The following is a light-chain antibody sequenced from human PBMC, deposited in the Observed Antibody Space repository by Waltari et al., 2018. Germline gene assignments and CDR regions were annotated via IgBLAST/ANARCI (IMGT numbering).Light chain of an antibody. CDR2: SNN. CDR1: SSNIGSNT. V-gene: IGLV1-44*01. CDR3: AAWDDSLNGPV. Sequence: QSVLTQPPSASGTPGQRVTISCSGSSSNIGSNTVNWYQQLPGTAPKLLIYSNNPRPLGVPIRFSGSKAGTSASLSISGLPSEDEADYYCAAWDDSLNGPVVGGGTKLTVL. J-gene: IGLJ3*02.